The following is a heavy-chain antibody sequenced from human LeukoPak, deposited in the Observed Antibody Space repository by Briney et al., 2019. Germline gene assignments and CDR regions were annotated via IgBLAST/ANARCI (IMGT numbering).Heavy chain of an antibody. CDR3: ARLDDSSGYYSNSDY. J-gene: IGHJ4*02. V-gene: IGHV4-39*01. CDR2: IYYSGST. CDR1: GDSICTGSYY. Sequence: SETLSLTCTVSGDSICTGSYYWGWIRQPPGKGLEWIGTIYYSGSTYYNPSLKSRVTISVDTSKNQFSLKLSSVTAADTAVYYCARLDDSSGYYSNSDYWGRGTLVTVSS. D-gene: IGHD3-22*01.